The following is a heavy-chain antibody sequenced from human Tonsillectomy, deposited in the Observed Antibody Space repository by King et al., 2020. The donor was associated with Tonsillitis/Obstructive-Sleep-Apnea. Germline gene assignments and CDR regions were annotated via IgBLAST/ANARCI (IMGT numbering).Heavy chain of an antibody. Sequence: QDQLVQSGTEVKKPGASVKVSCKASGYTFTSHGISWVRQAPGQGLEWMGWISAYNGHTKYAQKLQGRVTMTTDTSTSTAYMELRSLRSDDTAVYYCARRSGSRLNSDAFDIWGQGTMVTVSS. CDR2: ISAYNGHT. J-gene: IGHJ3*02. CDR3: ARRSGSRLNSDAFDI. D-gene: IGHD1-26*01. V-gene: IGHV1-18*01. CDR1: GYTFTSHG.